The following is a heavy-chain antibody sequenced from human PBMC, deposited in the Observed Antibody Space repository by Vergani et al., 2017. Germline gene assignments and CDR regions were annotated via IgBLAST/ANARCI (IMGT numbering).Heavy chain of an antibody. V-gene: IGHV4-61*02. D-gene: IGHD4-23*01. CDR3: ARDSGVVTSYDY. J-gene: IGHJ4*03. Sequence: QVQLQESGPGLVKPSQTLSLTCTVSGGSISSGSYYWSWIRQPAGKGLEWIGRIYTSGSTNYNPSLKSRVTISVDTSKNQFSLKLSSVTAADTAVYYCARDSGVVTSYDYWGQGTTVTVSS. CDR2: IYTSGST. CDR1: GGSISSGSYY.